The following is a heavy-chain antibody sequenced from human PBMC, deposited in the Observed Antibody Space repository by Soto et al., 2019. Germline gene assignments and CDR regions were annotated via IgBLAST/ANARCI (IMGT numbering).Heavy chain of an antibody. Sequence: QVQLVESEGGVVQPGRSLRLSCAASGFTFSSYGMHWVRQAPGKGLEWVAVISYDGSNKYYADSVKGRFTISRDNSKNTLYLQMNSLRAEDTAVYYCANVGYDLDYYYGMDVWGQGTTVTVSS. D-gene: IGHD5-12*01. V-gene: IGHV3-30*18. CDR3: ANVGYDLDYYYGMDV. CDR1: GFTFSSYG. J-gene: IGHJ6*02. CDR2: ISYDGSNK.